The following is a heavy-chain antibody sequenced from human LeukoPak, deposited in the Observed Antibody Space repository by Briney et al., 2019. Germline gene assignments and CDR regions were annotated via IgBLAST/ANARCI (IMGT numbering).Heavy chain of an antibody. V-gene: IGHV3-74*01. Sequence: GGSLRLSCAASGFSFSSYWMHWVRHVPGKGLVWVARINSDGSSTIYADSVQGRFTISRDNAKNTLYLQMNSLRAEDTAVYYCAREKRGSGSYAFDYWGQGTLVTVSS. CDR3: AREKRGSGSYAFDY. D-gene: IGHD1-26*01. J-gene: IGHJ4*02. CDR1: GFSFSSYW. CDR2: INSDGSST.